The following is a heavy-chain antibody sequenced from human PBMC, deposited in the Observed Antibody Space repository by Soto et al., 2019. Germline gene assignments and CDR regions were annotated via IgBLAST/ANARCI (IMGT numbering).Heavy chain of an antibody. Sequence: GGSLRLSCAASGFTFSSYAMSWVRQAPGKGLEWVSAISGSGGSTYYADSVKGRFTISRDNSKNTLYLQMNSLRAEDTAVYYCAKDRNYYDSRENWFDPWGQGTLVTVSS. CDR1: GFTFSSYA. CDR3: AKDRNYYDSRENWFDP. D-gene: IGHD3-22*01. V-gene: IGHV3-23*01. CDR2: ISGSGGST. J-gene: IGHJ5*02.